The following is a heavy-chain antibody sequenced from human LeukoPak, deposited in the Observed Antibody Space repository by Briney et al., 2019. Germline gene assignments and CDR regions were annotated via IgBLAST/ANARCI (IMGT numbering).Heavy chain of an antibody. J-gene: IGHJ4*02. V-gene: IGHV4-59*01. CDR1: GDFTTAYY. D-gene: IGHD7-27*01. CDR3: ASNTGTVFDY. CDR2: VYYSGST. Sequence: SETLSLTCTVSGDFTTAYYWSWIRQPPGKGLEWIGYVYYSGSTEYNPSLRSRVTISLEMSKHQFSLNLTSVTAADTAVYYCASNTGTVFDYWGQGALVTVSS.